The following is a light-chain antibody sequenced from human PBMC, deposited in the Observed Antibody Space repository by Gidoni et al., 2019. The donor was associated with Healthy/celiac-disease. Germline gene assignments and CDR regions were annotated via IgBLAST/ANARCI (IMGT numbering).Light chain of an antibody. CDR3: QQGVT. Sequence: DIQMTQSPSTLSASVGDRVPITCRASQSISSWLAWYQQKPGKAPKLLIYDASSLESGVPSRFSGSGSGTEFTLTISSLQPDDFATYYCQQGVTFGPGTKVDIK. CDR1: QSISSW. V-gene: IGKV1-5*01. CDR2: DAS. J-gene: IGKJ3*01.